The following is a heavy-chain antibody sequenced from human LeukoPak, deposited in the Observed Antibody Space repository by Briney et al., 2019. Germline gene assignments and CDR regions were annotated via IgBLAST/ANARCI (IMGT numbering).Heavy chain of an antibody. CDR2: ISYDGSNK. Sequence: GGSLRLSCAASGFTFSNYGMHWVRQAPGKGLEWVVVISYDGSNKYYADSVKGRFTISRDNSKNTLYLQMGSLRAEDTAVYYCANGYYYGSGSYYKEAFDIWGQGTMVTVSS. CDR3: ANGYYYGSGSYYKEAFDI. CDR1: GFTFSNYG. V-gene: IGHV3-30*18. D-gene: IGHD3-10*01. J-gene: IGHJ3*02.